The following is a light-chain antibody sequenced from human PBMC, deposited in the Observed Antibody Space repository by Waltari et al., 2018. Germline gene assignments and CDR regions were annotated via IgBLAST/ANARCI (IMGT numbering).Light chain of an antibody. CDR3: QHYVRLPAT. CDR1: QSVSRA. J-gene: IGKJ1*01. CDR2: GSA. V-gene: IGKV3-20*01. Sequence: ELVLPQSPGSLSSSPGERVTLSCRASQSVSRALAWYQQKPGQPPRLLVFGSANRATGIPDRFSGSGSGTDFSLTISRLESEDFAVYDCQHYVRLPATFGQGTKVEIK.